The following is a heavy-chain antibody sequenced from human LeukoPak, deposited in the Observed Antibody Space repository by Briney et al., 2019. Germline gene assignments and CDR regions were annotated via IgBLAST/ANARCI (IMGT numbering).Heavy chain of an antibody. J-gene: IGHJ5*02. V-gene: IGHV3-30*18. D-gene: IGHD3-9*01. Sequence: GGSLRLSCAASGFTFSSYGMHWVRQAPGKGLEWVAVISYDGSNKYYADSVKGRFTISRDNSKNTLYLQMNSLRAEDTAVYYCAKQVLRYFPAINWFDPWGQGTLVTVSS. CDR3: AKQVLRYFPAINWFDP. CDR2: ISYDGSNK. CDR1: GFTFSSYG.